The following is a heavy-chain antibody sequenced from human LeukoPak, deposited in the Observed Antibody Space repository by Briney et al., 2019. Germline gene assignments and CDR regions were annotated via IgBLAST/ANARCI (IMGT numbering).Heavy chain of an antibody. CDR1: GFSLSTSGVG. D-gene: IGHD5-12*01. CDR2: IYWDDDK. J-gene: IGHJ4*03. V-gene: IGHV2-5*02. Sequence: ESGPALANPTQTLTLTCTFSGFSLSTSGVGVGWIRQPPGKALEWLALIYWDDDKRYSPSLKSRLTITKDTSKNQVVLTMTNMDPVGTATYYCAHSRKHVTTTSKVWWLRALDFDDWGQGTLVTVSS. CDR3: AHSRKHVTTTSKVWWLRALDFDD.